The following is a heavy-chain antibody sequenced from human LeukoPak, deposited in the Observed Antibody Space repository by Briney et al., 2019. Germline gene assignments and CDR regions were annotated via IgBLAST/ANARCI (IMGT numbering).Heavy chain of an antibody. Sequence: GGSLRLSCAASGFTFSNYAMSWVRQAPGKGLEWVSGISGSGGSTYYADSAKGRFTISRDNSKNTLYLQMNSLRAEDTAVYYCAKGVGVGAPYYFDYWGQGTLVTVSS. D-gene: IGHD1-26*01. J-gene: IGHJ4*02. V-gene: IGHV3-23*01. CDR1: GFTFSNYA. CDR3: AKGVGVGAPYYFDY. CDR2: ISGSGGST.